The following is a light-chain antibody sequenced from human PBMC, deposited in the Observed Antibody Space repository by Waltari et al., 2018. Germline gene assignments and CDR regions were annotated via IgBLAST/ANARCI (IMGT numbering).Light chain of an antibody. Sequence: EIVMTQSPATLSVSPGARATLSRRASQSVSSNLAWYQQKPGQAPRLLIYGASTRATGIPARFSGSGSGTEFTLTISSLQSEDFAVYYCQQYNNWPPYTFGQGTKLEIK. V-gene: IGKV3-15*01. CDR2: GAS. CDR1: QSVSSN. CDR3: QQYNNWPPYT. J-gene: IGKJ2*01.